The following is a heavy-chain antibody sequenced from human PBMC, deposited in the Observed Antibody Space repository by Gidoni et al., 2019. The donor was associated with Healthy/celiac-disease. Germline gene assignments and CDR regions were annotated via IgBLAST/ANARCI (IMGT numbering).Heavy chain of an antibody. CDR2: ISSSSSYI. CDR3: ARDREMATERAAYFDY. D-gene: IGHD5-12*01. CDR1: GFTFSSYS. Sequence: EVQLVEAGGGLGKPGGSLRLSCAASGFTFSSYSMNWVRQAPGKGLAWVSSISSSSSYIYYADSVKGRFTISRDNAKNSLYLQMNSLRAEDTAVYYCARDREMATERAAYFDYWGQGTLVTVSS. V-gene: IGHV3-21*01. J-gene: IGHJ4*02.